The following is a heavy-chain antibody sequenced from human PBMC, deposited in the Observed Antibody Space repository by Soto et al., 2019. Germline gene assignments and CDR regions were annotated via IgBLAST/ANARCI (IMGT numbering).Heavy chain of an antibody. D-gene: IGHD3-16*02. J-gene: IGHJ5*02. CDR2: INPNGDGT. Sequence: ASVKVSCKTSGYIFTAYYIHWVRQAPGQGLEWMGWINPNGDGTSYSQKFQDRVTMTSDTSTSTAYMELTRLRSDDTAVYFCARGGTYDYVWGTYHAWGQGTLVTVSS. CDR1: GYIFTAYY. CDR3: ARGGTYDYVWGTYHA. V-gene: IGHV1-2*02.